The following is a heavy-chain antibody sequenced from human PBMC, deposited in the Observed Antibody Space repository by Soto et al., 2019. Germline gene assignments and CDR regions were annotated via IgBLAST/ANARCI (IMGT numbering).Heavy chain of an antibody. CDR2: ISRNSGSI. D-gene: IGHD2-2*01. J-gene: IGHJ4*02. V-gene: IGHV3-9*01. CDR1: GFTFDDYA. Sequence: LRLSCAASGFTFDDYAMHWVRQAPGKGLEWVSGISRNSGSIGYADSVKGRFTISRDNAKNSLYLQMNSLRAEDTALYYCAKVTTPARWADIFDYWGQGTLVTVSS. CDR3: AKVTTPARWADIFDY.